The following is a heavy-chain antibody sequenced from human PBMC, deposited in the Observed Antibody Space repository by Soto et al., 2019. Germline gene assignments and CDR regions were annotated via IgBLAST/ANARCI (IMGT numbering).Heavy chain of an antibody. CDR3: ARSTYYYDSSGPFDI. V-gene: IGHV1-18*04. CDR1: GYTFTSYG. CDR2: ISAYNGNT. D-gene: IGHD3-22*01. Sequence: ASVKVSCKASGYTFTSYGISWVRRAPGQGLEWMGWISAYNGNTNYAQKLQGRVTMTTDTSTSTAYMELRSLRSDDTAVYYCARSTYYYDSSGPFDIWGQGTMVTVSS. J-gene: IGHJ3*02.